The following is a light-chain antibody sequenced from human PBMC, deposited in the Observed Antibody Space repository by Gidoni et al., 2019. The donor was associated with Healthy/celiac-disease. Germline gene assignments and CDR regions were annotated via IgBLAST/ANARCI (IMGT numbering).Light chain of an antibody. Sequence: DIVMTQSPASLAVSLGERATINCKSRQSVLYSSNNKNYLAWYQQKQGQPPKLLIYWASTRESGVPDRFSGSGSGTDFTLTISSLQAEDVAVYYCQQYYSTLYTFGQGTKLEIK. CDR1: QSVLYSSNNKNY. CDR2: WAS. V-gene: IGKV4-1*01. CDR3: QQYYSTLYT. J-gene: IGKJ2*01.